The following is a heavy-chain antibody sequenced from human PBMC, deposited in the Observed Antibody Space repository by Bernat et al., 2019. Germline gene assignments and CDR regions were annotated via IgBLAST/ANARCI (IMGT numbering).Heavy chain of an antibody. CDR1: GFTFSSYA. D-gene: IGHD6-13*01. V-gene: IGHV3-30-3*01. Sequence: QVQLVESGGGGVQPGRSLGLSCAASGFTFSSYAMHWVRQAPGTGREWVAVISYDGSNKYSEDPVKCRITISRDNSKNTLYLQMNSLRAEDTAVYYCARGDSSSWYESFGDYWGQGTLVTVSS. CDR3: ARGDSSSWYESFGDY. J-gene: IGHJ4*02. CDR2: ISYDGSNK.